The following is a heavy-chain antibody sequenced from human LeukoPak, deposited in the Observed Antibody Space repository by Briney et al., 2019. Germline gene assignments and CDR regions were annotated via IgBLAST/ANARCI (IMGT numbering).Heavy chain of an antibody. CDR1: GFTFSRYG. CDR3: ARDRETYGANSPFDY. D-gene: IGHD4-23*01. V-gene: IGHV3-33*01. J-gene: IGHJ4*02. CDR2: IWFDGSNK. Sequence: GGSLRLSCAASGFTFSRYGMHWVRQAPGKGLEWVAVIWFDGSNKYYADSVKGRFTISRDNSKNTLFLQINSLRAEDTAMYYCARDRETYGANSPFDYWGRGTLVTVSP.